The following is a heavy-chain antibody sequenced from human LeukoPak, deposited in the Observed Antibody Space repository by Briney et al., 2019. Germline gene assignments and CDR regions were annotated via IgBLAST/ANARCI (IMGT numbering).Heavy chain of an antibody. V-gene: IGHV4-34*01. CDR2: INHSGST. CDR1: GGSFSGYY. Sequence: SETLSLTCAVYGGSFSGYYWSWIRQPPGKGLEWIGEINHSGSTNYNPSLKSRATISVDTSKNQFSLKLSSVTAADTAVYYCARGPYGGPLDYWGQGTLVTVSS. CDR3: ARGPYGGPLDY. D-gene: IGHD4-23*01. J-gene: IGHJ4*02.